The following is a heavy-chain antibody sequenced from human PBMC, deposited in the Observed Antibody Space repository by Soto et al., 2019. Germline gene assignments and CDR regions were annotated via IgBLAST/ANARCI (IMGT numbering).Heavy chain of an antibody. CDR2: IYSGGST. D-gene: IGHD3-16*01. Sequence: GGSLRLSCAASGFTVSSNYMSWVRQAPGKGLEWVSVIYSGGSTYYADSVKGRFTISRDNSKNTLYLQMNSLRAEDTAVYYCASTYMITFGGVISGFDYWGQGTLVTVSS. V-gene: IGHV3-66*01. CDR1: GFTVSSNY. CDR3: ASTYMITFGGVISGFDY. J-gene: IGHJ4*02.